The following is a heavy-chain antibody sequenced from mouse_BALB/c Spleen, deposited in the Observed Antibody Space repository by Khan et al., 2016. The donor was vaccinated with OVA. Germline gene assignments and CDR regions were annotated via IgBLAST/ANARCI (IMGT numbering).Heavy chain of an antibody. D-gene: IGHD3-1*01. V-gene: IGHV3-6*01. CDR2: IRYDGNS. CDR1: GYSITSGYF. J-gene: IGHJ3*01. CDR3: AGGGSSGPAWFTN. Sequence: EVQLQESGPGLVKPSQSLSLTCSVTGYSITSGYFWNWIRQFPGNKLEWMGYIRYDGNSNYYPSLKNRITISRDTSKNQYFLTLNSVTPEDTATYYCAGGGSSGPAWFTNWGQGTLVTVSA.